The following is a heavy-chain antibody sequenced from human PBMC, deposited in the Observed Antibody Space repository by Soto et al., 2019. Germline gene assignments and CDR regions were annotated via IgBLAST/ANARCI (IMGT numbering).Heavy chain of an antibody. V-gene: IGHV1-69*13. D-gene: IGHD5-12*01. CDR2: IIPIFGAA. Sequence: SVKVSCKASGGTFSSYAISWVRQAPGQGLEWMGGIIPIFGAANYAQKFQGRVTITADESTSTAYMELSSLRSEDTAVYYCARDNRLRLHAFDIWGQGTMVTVS. J-gene: IGHJ3*02. CDR1: GGTFSSYA. CDR3: ARDNRLRLHAFDI.